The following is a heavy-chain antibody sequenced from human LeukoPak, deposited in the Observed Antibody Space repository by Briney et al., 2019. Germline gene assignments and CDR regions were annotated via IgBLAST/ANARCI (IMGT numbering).Heavy chain of an antibody. V-gene: IGHV4-34*01. CDR2: INHSGST. CDR3: AGGRLRYFDWLLLSWFDP. CDR1: GGSFSGYY. Sequence: SETLSLTCAVYGGSFSGYYWSWIRQPPGKGLEWIGEINHSGSTNYNPSLKSRVTISVDTSKNQFSLKLSSVTAADTAVYYCAGGRLRYFDWLLLSWFDPWGQGTLVTVSS. J-gene: IGHJ5*02. D-gene: IGHD3-9*01.